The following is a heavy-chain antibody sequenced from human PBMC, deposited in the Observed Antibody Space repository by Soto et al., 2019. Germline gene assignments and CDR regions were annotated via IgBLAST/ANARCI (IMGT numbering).Heavy chain of an antibody. J-gene: IGHJ4*02. Sequence: GASVKVSFKASGGTFSSYAISWVRQAPGQGLEWMGGIIPIFGTANYAQKFQGRVTITADESTSTAYMELSSLRSEDTAVYYCARTDPADYGGNSGFDYWGQGTLVTVSS. D-gene: IGHD4-17*01. V-gene: IGHV1-69*13. CDR2: IIPIFGTA. CDR3: ARTDPADYGGNSGFDY. CDR1: GGTFSSYA.